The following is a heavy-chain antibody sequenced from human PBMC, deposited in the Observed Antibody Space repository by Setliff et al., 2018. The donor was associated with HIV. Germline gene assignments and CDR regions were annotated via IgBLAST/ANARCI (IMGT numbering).Heavy chain of an antibody. J-gene: IGHJ3*01. CDR1: GGSFSAYY. CDR2: INHSGST. D-gene: IGHD5-18*01. V-gene: IGHV4-34*01. Sequence: SETLSLTCAVYGGSFSAYYWSWIRQPPGKGLEWIGEINHSGSTNYNPSLKTRVTIMVDTSKNQFSLKLGSVAAADTAVYYCAREWSYGAFDTFDVWGQGTMVTVSS. CDR3: AREWSYGAFDTFDV.